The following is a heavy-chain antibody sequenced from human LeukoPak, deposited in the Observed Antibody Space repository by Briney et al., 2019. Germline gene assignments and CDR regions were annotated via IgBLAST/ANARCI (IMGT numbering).Heavy chain of an antibody. Sequence: SQTLSLTCTVSGGSINSGSYYWTWIRQPAGKGLEYIGRIYTSGSTDYNPSLKSRVTISADTSKNQFSLKLSSVTAADTAVYYCARSLATGSGVDYWGQGTLVTVSS. CDR3: ARSLATGSGVDY. V-gene: IGHV4-61*02. D-gene: IGHD5-12*01. J-gene: IGHJ4*02. CDR2: IYTSGST. CDR1: GGSINSGSYY.